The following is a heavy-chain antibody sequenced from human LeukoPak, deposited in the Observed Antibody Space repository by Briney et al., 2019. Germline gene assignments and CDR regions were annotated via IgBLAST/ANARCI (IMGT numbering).Heavy chain of an antibody. Sequence: ASVKVSCKASGYTFTSYGISWVRQAPGQGLEWMGWISAYNGNTNYAQKLQGRVTMTTDTSTSTAYMELRSLRSDDTAVYYCARDVPLVVATIGRIDYWGQGTLVTVSS. D-gene: IGHD5-12*01. CDR1: GYTFTSYG. V-gene: IGHV1-18*01. CDR3: ARDVPLVVATIGRIDY. CDR2: ISAYNGNT. J-gene: IGHJ4*02.